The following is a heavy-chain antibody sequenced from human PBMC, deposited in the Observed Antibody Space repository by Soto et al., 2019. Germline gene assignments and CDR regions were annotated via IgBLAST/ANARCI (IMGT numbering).Heavy chain of an antibody. V-gene: IGHV3-53*04. CDR2: VSTGGST. CDR1: GFTVSNNH. CDR3: ARDSEKSNYFDY. J-gene: IGHJ4*02. Sequence: EVQLVESGGGLVQPGGSLRLSCAASGFTVSNNHISWVRQAPGKGLEWVSVVSTGGSTYYADSVKGRFTISRHNSNNTVYLQMNSLRAADTPVYYCARDSEKSNYFDYWGQGTLVTVSS.